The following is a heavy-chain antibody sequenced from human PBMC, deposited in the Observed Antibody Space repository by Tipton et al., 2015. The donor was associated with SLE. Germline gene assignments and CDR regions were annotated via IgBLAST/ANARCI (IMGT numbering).Heavy chain of an antibody. Sequence: TLSLTCTVSGGSISSGSYYWSWIRQPAGKGLEWIGRIYTSGSTNYNPSLKSRVTISVDTSKNQFSLKLSSVTAADTAVYYCARDRDSGSYRDAFDIWGQGTMVTVSS. D-gene: IGHD1-26*01. J-gene: IGHJ3*02. CDR1: GGSISSGSYY. CDR2: IYTSGST. CDR3: ARDRDSGSYRDAFDI. V-gene: IGHV4-61*02.